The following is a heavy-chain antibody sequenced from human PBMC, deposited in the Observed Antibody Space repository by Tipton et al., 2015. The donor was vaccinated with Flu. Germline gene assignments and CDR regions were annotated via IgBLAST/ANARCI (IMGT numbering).Heavy chain of an antibody. J-gene: IGHJ6*02. CDR1: GGSFSGYY. Sequence: TLSLTCAVYGGSFSGYYWSWIRQPPGKGLEWIGEINHSGSTNYNPSLKSRVTISVDTSKNQFSLKLSSVTAADTAVYYCARGPPMILYYYYYGMDVWGQGTTVTASS. D-gene: IGHD3-22*01. CDR3: ARGPPMILYYYYYGMDV. CDR2: INHSGST. V-gene: IGHV4-34*01.